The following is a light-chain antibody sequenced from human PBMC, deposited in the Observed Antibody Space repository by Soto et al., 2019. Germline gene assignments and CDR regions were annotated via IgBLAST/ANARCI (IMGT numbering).Light chain of an antibody. CDR2: DAS. Sequence: EIVLTQSPATLSLSPGERATLSCRASQSVTSFLAWYQQKPGQAPRLLIYDASNRATGIPARFSGSGSGTDFTLTIRNLEPEDFAVYYCHQRSNWPPYNTFGQGTKLELK. V-gene: IGKV3-11*01. CDR1: QSVTSF. CDR3: HQRSNWPPYNT. J-gene: IGKJ2*01.